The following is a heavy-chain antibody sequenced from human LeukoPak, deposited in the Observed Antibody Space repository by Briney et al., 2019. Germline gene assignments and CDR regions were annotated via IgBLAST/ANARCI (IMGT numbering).Heavy chain of an antibody. CDR3: AKGTPGIAVAGTGYFQH. J-gene: IGHJ1*01. CDR2: ISYDGSNK. CDR1: GFTFNNYG. D-gene: IGHD6-19*01. V-gene: IGHV3-30*18. Sequence: GGSLRLSCAASGFTFNNYGIHWVRQAPGKGLEWVAVISYDGSNKYYADSAKGRFTISRDNSKNTLYLQMNSLRAEDTAVYYCAKGTPGIAVAGTGYFQHWGQGTLVTVSS.